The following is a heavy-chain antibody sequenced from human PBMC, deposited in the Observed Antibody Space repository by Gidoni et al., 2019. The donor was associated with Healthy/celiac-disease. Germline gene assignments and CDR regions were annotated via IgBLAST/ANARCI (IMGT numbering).Heavy chain of an antibody. Sequence: QVQLVQSGAEVKKPGASVKVSCKASGYTFTSYAMHWVRQAPGQRLEWMGWINAGNGNTKYSQKFQGRVTIIRDTSASTAYMELSSLRSEDTAVYYCARDYYVYYYYMDVWGKGTTVTVSS. CDR3: ARDYYVYYYYMDV. D-gene: IGHD3-10*02. CDR1: GYTFTSYA. J-gene: IGHJ6*03. V-gene: IGHV1-3*01. CDR2: INAGNGNT.